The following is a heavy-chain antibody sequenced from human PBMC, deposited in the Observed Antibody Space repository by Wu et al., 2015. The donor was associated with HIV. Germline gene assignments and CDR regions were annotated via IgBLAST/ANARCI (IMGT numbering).Heavy chain of an antibody. V-gene: IGHV1-2*02. CDR3: ARVGVVVPAGQGGDYYYMDV. Sequence: QVQLVQSGAEVKKPGASVKVSCKASGYTFNDFYIHWVRQAPGQGLEWMGWINPSSGGTNYAQKFQGRVTLTRDTSISTAYMELRRLTSDDTAVYYCARVGVVVPAGQGGDYYYMDVWGKGTTVTVSS. D-gene: IGHD2-2*01. CDR2: INPSSGGT. J-gene: IGHJ6*03. CDR1: GYTFNDFY.